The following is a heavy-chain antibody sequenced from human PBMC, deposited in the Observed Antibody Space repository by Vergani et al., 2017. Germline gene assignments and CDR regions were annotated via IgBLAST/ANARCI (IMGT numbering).Heavy chain of an antibody. J-gene: IGHJ5*02. V-gene: IGHV4-4*02. Sequence: QVQLQESGPGLVKPSGTLSLTCAVSGGSISSSNWWSWVRQPPGKGLGWIGEIYHSGSTNYNPSLKSRVTISVDKAKNQFSLKLSSVTAADAAVYYCARDKVVVAASVLGRNWFDPWGQGTLVTVSS. D-gene: IGHD2-15*01. CDR1: GGSISSSNW. CDR3: ARDKVVVAASVLGRNWFDP. CDR2: IYHSGST.